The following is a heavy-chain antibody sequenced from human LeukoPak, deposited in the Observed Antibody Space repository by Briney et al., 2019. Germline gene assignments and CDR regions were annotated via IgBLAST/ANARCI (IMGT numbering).Heavy chain of an antibody. V-gene: IGHV1-24*01. D-gene: IGHD3-10*01. CDR1: GYTLTELS. J-gene: IGHJ1*01. CDR2: IDPEDGET. Sequence: APVKVSCTVSGYTLTELSMHWVRQAPGKRLEWMGGIDPEDGETIYAQKFQGRVTMTEDTSTDTAYMELSRLRSEDTAVYYCATAYYYGSGKGGYFQHWGQGTLVTVSS. CDR3: ATAYYYGSGKGGYFQH.